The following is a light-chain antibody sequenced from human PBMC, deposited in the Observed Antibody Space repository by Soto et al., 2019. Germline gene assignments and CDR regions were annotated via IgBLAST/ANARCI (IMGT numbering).Light chain of an antibody. V-gene: IGLV2-11*01. J-gene: IGLJ3*02. CDR2: DVS. Sequence: QSALTQPRSVSGSPGQSVTISCTGTSSDVGGYDYVSWSQQHPGKAPKLMIYDVSKRPSGVPDRFSGSKSGNTASLTISGLQAEDEADYYCCSYAGSYTCLFGGGTKLTVL. CDR1: SSDVGGYDY. CDR3: CSYAGSYTCL.